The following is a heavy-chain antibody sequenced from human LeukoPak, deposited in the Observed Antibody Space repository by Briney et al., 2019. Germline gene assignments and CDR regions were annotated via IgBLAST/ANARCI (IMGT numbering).Heavy chain of an antibody. CDR1: GFTFSSYG. CDR2: ISSSSSYI. V-gene: IGHV3-21*01. D-gene: IGHD6-13*01. CDR3: ARETNSSSWYWGLYYYYGMDV. Sequence: GGSLRLSCAASGFTFSSYGMNWVRQAPGKGLEWVSSISSSSSYIYYADSVKGRFTISRDNAKNSLYLQMNSLRAEDTAVYYCARETNSSSWYWGLYYYYGMDVWGQGTTVTVSS. J-gene: IGHJ6*02.